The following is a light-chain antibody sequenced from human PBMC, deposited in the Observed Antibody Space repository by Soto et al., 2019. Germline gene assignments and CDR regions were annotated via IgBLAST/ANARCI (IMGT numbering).Light chain of an antibody. Sequence: IVLTQSPGTLSLSPGERATLSCRAVQSVTSTYMAWYQQKPGQAPRLLIYATSFRATGIPDRFSGSGSGTDFTLTISRLEPEDFAVYYCQQYGRSPWTFGQRTKVDIK. V-gene: IGKV3-20*01. CDR3: QQYGRSPWT. CDR2: ATS. CDR1: QSVTSTY. J-gene: IGKJ1*01.